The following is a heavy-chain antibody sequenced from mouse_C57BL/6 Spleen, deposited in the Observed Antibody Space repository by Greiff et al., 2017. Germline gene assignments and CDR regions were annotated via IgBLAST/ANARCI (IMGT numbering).Heavy chain of an antibody. CDR3: ARRTGTGTWCAY. CDR2: IDPNSGGT. J-gene: IGHJ3*01. V-gene: IGHV1-72*01. Sequence: QVQLKQPGAELVKPGASVKLSCKASGYTFTSYWMHWVKQRPGRGLEWIGRIDPNSGGTKYNEKFKSKATLTVDKPSSTAYMQLSSLTSEDSAVYYCARRTGTGTWCAYWGQGTLVTVSA. D-gene: IGHD4-1*01. CDR1: GYTFTSYW.